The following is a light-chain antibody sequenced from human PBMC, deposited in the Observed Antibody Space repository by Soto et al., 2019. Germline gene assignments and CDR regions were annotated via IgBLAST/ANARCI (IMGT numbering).Light chain of an antibody. V-gene: IGKV1-39*01. CDR3: QQSYSYPLT. CDR2: AGS. J-gene: IGKJ5*01. CDR1: QTISTY. Sequence: DIQMTQYPSSLSASVGDRVTITCRASQTISTYLNWYQQRPGKAPKLLIYAGSSLQGGVPSRFSGSGSGTDFTLTISSLQPEDFATYYCQQSYSYPLTFGQGTRLEIK.